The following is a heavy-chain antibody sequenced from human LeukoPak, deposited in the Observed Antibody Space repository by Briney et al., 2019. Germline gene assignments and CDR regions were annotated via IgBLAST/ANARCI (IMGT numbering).Heavy chain of an antibody. CDR1: GFTFSSYG. CDR2: TSYDGSNK. CDR3: AKDRPSSGCLDY. Sequence: GGSLRLSCAASGFTFSSYGMHWVRQAPGKGLEWAAVTSYDGSNKYYADSVKGRFTISRDNSKNTLYLQMNSLRAEDTAVYYCAKDRPSSGCLDYWGQGTLVTVSS. J-gene: IGHJ4*02. V-gene: IGHV3-30*18. D-gene: IGHD6-19*01.